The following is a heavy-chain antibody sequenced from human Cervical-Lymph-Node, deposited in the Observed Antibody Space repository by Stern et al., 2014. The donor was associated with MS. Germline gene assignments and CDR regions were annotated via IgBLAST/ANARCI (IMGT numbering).Heavy chain of an antibody. V-gene: IGHV3-21*01. J-gene: IGHJ4*02. D-gene: IGHD4-23*01. CDR2: ISSGGSYI. CDR3: ARGRGGNYRYYFDY. CDR1: GFTFSSYS. Sequence: EVQLVESGGGLVKPGGSLRLSCAASGFTFSSYSMNWVRQAAGKGLEWVASISSGGSYIYYADSLKGRFTISRDNAKNSLYLQMNSLRAEDTAVYYCARGRGGNYRYYFDYWGQGTLVTVSS.